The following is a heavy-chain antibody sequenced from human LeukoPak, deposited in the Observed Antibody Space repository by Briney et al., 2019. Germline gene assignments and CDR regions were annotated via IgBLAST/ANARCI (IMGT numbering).Heavy chain of an antibody. D-gene: IGHD4/OR15-4a*01. J-gene: IGHJ4*02. V-gene: IGHV3-23*01. CDR2: ISGSGRTT. CDR1: GFTFSSYA. Sequence: GGSLRLSCAASGFTFSSYAMTWVRQAPGKGLEWVSVISGSGRTTYYADSVKGRFTISRDNSKHTLVLQMSSLRAEDTAVYYCSKRLEGARPDFDFWGQGTLVTVSS. CDR3: SKRLEGARPDFDF.